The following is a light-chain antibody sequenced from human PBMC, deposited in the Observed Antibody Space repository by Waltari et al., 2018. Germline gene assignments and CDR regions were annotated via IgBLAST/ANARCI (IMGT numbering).Light chain of an antibody. CDR1: QSISIY. CDR3: QQTYSAPGG. V-gene: IGKV1-39*01. CDR2: AAS. J-gene: IGKJ2*03. Sequence: DIQMTQSPSSLSASVGDRVTITCRASQSISIYLNWYQQQPAKAPNLLIHAASSLQSGVPSRFSGSGSGTDFTLTISSLQPEDFATYYCQQTYSAPGGFGQGTNLEIK.